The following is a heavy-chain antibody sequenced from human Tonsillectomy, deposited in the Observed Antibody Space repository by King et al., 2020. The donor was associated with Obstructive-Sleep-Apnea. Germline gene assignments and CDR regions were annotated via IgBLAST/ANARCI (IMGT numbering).Heavy chain of an antibody. D-gene: IGHD5-24*01. V-gene: IGHV3-21*01. CDR3: AKGGATLGDY. J-gene: IGHJ4*02. CDR2: ISSSSSYI. CDR1: GFNFSSYS. Sequence: VQLVESGGGLVKPGGSLRLSCAASGFNFSSYSMNWVRQSPGKGLEWVSSISSSSSYIHYADSVKGRFTISRDNAKNSLYLQMNSLRAEDTAFYYCAKGGATLGDYWGQGTLVTVSS.